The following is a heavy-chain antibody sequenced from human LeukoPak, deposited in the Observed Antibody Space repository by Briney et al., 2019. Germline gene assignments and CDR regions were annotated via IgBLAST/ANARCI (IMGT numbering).Heavy chain of an antibody. CDR1: GGSISSYY. V-gene: IGHV4-59*01. J-gene: IGHJ4*02. CDR3: ARENDRYGRIDY. Sequence: SETLSLTCTVSGGSISSYYWSWVRQPPGKGLEWIGYVSYSGSTDYNPSLKSRVIISIDTSKNQFSLRLSSVTAADTAVYYCARENDRYGRIDYWGQGAQVTVSS. D-gene: IGHD5-18*01. CDR2: VSYSGST.